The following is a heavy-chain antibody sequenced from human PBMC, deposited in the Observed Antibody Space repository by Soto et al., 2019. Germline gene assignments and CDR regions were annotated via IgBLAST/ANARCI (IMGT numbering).Heavy chain of an antibody. CDR3: VRGVRLHFDL. J-gene: IGHJ4*02. CDR1: GFTFSTYA. V-gene: IGHV3-23*01. Sequence: PGWSLRLSCGVSGFTFSTYAMSWVRQAPGKGLEWVSAISGSGNKTFYADSVKGRFTISRDNSKNTLHLHMSSLRVEDTAVYYCVRGVRLHFDLWGQGTLVTVSS. CDR2: ISGSGNKT.